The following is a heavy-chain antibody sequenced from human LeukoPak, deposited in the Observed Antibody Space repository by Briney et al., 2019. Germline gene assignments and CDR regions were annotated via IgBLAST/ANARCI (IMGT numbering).Heavy chain of an antibody. CDR3: ARGFGSYGSGSGLVGA. CDR1: GYTFTSYG. Sequence: ASVKVSCKASGYTFTSYGISWVRQAPGQGLEWMGWISAYNGNTNYAQKLQGRVTMTTDTSTSTAYMELSSLRSEDTAVYYCARGFGSYGSGSGLVGAWGQGTLVTVSS. D-gene: IGHD3-10*01. J-gene: IGHJ5*02. V-gene: IGHV1-18*01. CDR2: ISAYNGNT.